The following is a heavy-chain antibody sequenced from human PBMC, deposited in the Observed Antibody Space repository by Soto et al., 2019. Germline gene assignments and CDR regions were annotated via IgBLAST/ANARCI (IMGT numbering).Heavy chain of an antibody. CDR2: ILPIFGRT. V-gene: IGHV1-69*01. CDR1: GAIFSSNA. J-gene: IGHJ4*02. Sequence: QVQLVQSGAEVKKPGSSVKVTCKASGAIFSSNAISWVRQAPGQGLEWMGGILPIFGRTNYAQKFQGRVTIPADLSVRTADTELTRLQSEDTAVYYCATGGRGYRYAPPFSSEYWGQGTLASVSS. CDR3: ATGGRGYRYAPPFSSEY. D-gene: IGHD5-18*01.